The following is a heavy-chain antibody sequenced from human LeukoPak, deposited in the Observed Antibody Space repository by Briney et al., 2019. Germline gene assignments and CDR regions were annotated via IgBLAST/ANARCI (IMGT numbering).Heavy chain of an antibody. D-gene: IGHD5-18*01. CDR1: GGSISSSSYY. CDR3: ARPWIQLARDAFDI. Sequence: SETLSLTSTVSGGSISSSSYYWGWIRQPPGKGLEWIGSIYYSGSTYYNPSLKSRVTISVDTSKNQFSLKLSSVTAADTAVYYCARPWIQLARDAFDIWGQGTMVTVSS. V-gene: IGHV4-39*01. J-gene: IGHJ3*02. CDR2: IYYSGST.